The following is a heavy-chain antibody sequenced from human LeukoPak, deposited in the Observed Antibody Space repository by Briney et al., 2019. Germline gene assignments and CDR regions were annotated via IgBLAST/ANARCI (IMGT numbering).Heavy chain of an antibody. V-gene: IGHV1-69*13. D-gene: IGHD3-22*01. J-gene: IGHJ4*02. CDR1: GGTFSSYA. Sequence: GASVKVSCKASGGTFSSYAISWVRQAPGQGLEWMGGIIPIFGTANYAQKFQGRVTITADESTSTAYMELSSLRSDDTAVYYCARDNYYYDSSGYFFGDHYFDYWGQGTLVTVSS. CDR3: ARDNYYYDSSGYFFGDHYFDY. CDR2: IIPIFGTA.